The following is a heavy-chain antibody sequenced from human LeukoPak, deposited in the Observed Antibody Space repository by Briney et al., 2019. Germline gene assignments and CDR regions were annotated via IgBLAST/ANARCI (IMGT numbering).Heavy chain of an antibody. Sequence: GGSLRLSCAVSGLTFNNYAMSWVRQAPGKGLEWVAVISYDGSNKYYADSVKGRFTISRDNSKNTLYLQMNSLRAEDTAVYYCARGGLPLGYMDVWGKGTTVTVSS. D-gene: IGHD3/OR15-3a*01. J-gene: IGHJ6*04. CDR3: ARGGLPLGYMDV. V-gene: IGHV3-30*04. CDR1: GLTFNNYA. CDR2: ISYDGSNK.